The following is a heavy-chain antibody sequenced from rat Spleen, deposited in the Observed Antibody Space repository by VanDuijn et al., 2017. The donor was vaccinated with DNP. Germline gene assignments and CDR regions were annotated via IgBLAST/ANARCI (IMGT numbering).Heavy chain of an antibody. CDR3: ASTLVNYGTYGYYAMDA. Sequence: QVQLKESGPGLVQPSQTLSLTCTVSGFSLTSYNVHWVRQPPGKGLEWMGVIWSGGNTDYNSALKPRLSISRDTSESQVFLKMNSLQTEDTATYYCASTLVNYGTYGYYAMDAWGQGTSVTVSS. V-gene: IGHV2S13*01. CDR1: GFSLTSYN. J-gene: IGHJ4*01. CDR2: IWSGGNT. D-gene: IGHD1-3*01.